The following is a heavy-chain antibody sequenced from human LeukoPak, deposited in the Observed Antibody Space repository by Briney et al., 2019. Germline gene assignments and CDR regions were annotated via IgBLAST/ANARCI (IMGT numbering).Heavy chain of an antibody. V-gene: IGHV1-8*01. Sequence: ASVKDSCKASGYTFTSYDINWVRQATGQGLEWMGWMNPNSGNTGYAQKFQGRVTMARNTSISTAYMELSGLRSEDTAVYYCARVAAVAGRKSVNNWFDPWGQGTLVTVSS. J-gene: IGHJ5*02. D-gene: IGHD6-19*01. CDR2: MNPNSGNT. CDR1: GYTFTSYD. CDR3: ARVAAVAGRKSVNNWFDP.